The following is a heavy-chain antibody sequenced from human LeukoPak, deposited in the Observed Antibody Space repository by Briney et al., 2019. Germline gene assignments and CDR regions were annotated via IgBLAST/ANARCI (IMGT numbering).Heavy chain of an antibody. CDR1: GYTFTGYY. CDR3: ARVGCSGGSCAYYWFDP. CDR2: INPNSCGT. J-gene: IGHJ5*02. D-gene: IGHD2-15*01. Sequence: ASVKVSCKASGYTFTGYYMHWVRQAPGQGLEWMGRINPNSCGTNYAQKFQGRVTMTRDTSISTAYMELSGLRSDDTAVYYCARVGCSGGSCAYYWFDPWGQGTLVTVSS. V-gene: IGHV1-2*06.